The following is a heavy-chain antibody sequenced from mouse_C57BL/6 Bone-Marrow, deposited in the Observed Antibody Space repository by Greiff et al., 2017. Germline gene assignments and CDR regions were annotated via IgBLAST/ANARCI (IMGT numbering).Heavy chain of an antibody. CDR3: SRQVTTVLATKYFDV. V-gene: IGHV5-9*01. D-gene: IGHD1-1*01. CDR2: ISGGGGNT. J-gene: IGHJ1*03. CDR1: GFTFSSYT. Sequence: EVKLVESGGGLVKPGGSLKLSCAASGFTFSSYTMSWVRQTPEKRLQWVAAISGGGGNTSYPDSVKGRFTISRDNDNNILYLQMSILRSEATALYYCSRQVTTVLATKYFDVWGTGTTVTVSS.